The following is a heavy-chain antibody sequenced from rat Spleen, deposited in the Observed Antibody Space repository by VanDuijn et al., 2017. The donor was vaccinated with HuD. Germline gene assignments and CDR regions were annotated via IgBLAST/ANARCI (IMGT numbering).Heavy chain of an antibody. V-gene: IGHV5-29*01. D-gene: IGHD4-6*01. CDR3: ARHWGY. CDR1: GFTFSSFP. J-gene: IGHJ2*01. Sequence: EVQLVESGGGLVQPGRSLKLSCAASGFTFSSFPMAWVRQAPTKGLEWVATISYDGSSTYYRDSVKGRFTVSRDNAKSTLSLQMDSLRSEETATYFCARHWGYWGQGVMVTVSS. CDR2: ISYDGSST.